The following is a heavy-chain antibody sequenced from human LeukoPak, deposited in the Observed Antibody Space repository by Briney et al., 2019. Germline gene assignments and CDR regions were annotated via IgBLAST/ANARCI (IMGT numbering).Heavy chain of an antibody. D-gene: IGHD3-3*01. J-gene: IGHJ6*03. CDR3: ARIGSITIFGVVNNYMDV. Sequence: ASVKVSCKASGYTFTSYDINWVRQATGQGLEWMGWMNPNSGNTGYAQKFQGRVTITRNTSISTAYMELSSLRPEDTAVYYCARIGSITIFGVVNNYMDVWGKGTTVTVSS. CDR2: MNPNSGNT. V-gene: IGHV1-8*03. CDR1: GYTFTSYD.